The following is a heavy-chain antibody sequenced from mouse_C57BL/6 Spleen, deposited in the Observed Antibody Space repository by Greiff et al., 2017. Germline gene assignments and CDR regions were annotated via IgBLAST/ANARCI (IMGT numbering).Heavy chain of an antibody. V-gene: IGHV1-72*01. D-gene: IGHD2-3*01. CDR1: GYTFTSYW. J-gene: IGHJ4*01. CDR2: IDPNSGGT. CDR3: ARWGDGYYDAMDY. Sequence: QVQLQQPGAELVKPGASVKLSCKASGYTFTSYWMHWVKQRPGRGLEWIGRIDPNSGGTKYNEKFTSKATLTVDKPSSTAYMRLSSLASDDSAVYYCARWGDGYYDAMDYWGQGTSVTVSS.